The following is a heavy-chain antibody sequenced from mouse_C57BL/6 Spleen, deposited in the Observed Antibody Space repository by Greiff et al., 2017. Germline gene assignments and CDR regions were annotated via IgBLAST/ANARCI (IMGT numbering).Heavy chain of an antibody. V-gene: IGHV1-82*01. CDR1: GYAFSSSW. J-gene: IGHJ2*01. CDR3: ARYGGYGSSPLDY. CDR2: IYPGDGDT. D-gene: IGHD1-1*01. Sequence: QVQLQQSGPELVKPGASVKISCKASGYAFSSSWMNWVKQRPGKGLEWIGRIYPGDGDTNYNGKFKGKATLTADKSSSTAYMQRSSLTSEDSAVYFCARYGGYGSSPLDYWGQGTTLTVSS.